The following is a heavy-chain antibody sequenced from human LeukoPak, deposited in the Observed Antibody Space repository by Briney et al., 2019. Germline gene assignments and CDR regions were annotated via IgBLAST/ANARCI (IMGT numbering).Heavy chain of an antibody. CDR2: IYYSGST. J-gene: IGHJ5*02. CDR3: ARHDKYDFWSGRNWFDP. D-gene: IGHD3-3*01. CDR1: GGSISSSSYY. Sequence: SETLSLTCTVSGGSISSSSYYWGWVRQPPGKGLEWIGSIYYSGSTYYNPSLKSRVTISVDTSKNQFSLKLRSVTAADTAVYYCARHDKYDFWSGRNWFDPWGQGTLVTVSS. V-gene: IGHV4-39*01.